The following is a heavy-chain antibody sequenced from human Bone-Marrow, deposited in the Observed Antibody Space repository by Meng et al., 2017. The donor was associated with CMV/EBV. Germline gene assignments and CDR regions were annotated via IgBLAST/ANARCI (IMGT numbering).Heavy chain of an antibody. D-gene: IGHD2-8*01. CDR3: ARGGVLMVYAPDI. V-gene: IGHV1-69*05. J-gene: IGHJ3*02. Sequence: SVKVSCKASGGTFSSYAISWVRQAPGQGLEWMGGIIPIFGTANYAQKFQGRVTMTTDTSTSTAYMELRSLRSDDTAVYYCARGGVLMVYAPDIWGQGTMVTVSS. CDR2: IIPIFGTA. CDR1: GGTFSSYA.